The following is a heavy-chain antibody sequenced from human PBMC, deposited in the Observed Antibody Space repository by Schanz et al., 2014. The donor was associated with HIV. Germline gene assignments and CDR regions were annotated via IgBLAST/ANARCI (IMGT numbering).Heavy chain of an antibody. CDR2: INPSGAGT. CDR3: ARDFNIGDQYYFDH. V-gene: IGHV1-46*02. D-gene: IGHD2-21*02. Sequence: QVHLVQSGAEVKTPGTSVKVSCKASGGTFNNYTVTWVRQAPGQGLEWMGMINPSGAGTTYARKLQGRVTMTRDTSTSTVYMHLSSLRSDDTAVYFCARDFNIGDQYYFDHWGQGTLVTVSS. J-gene: IGHJ4*02. CDR1: GGTFNNYT.